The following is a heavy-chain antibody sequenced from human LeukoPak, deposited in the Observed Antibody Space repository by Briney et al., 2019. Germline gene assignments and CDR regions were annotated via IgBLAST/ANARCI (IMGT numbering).Heavy chain of an antibody. D-gene: IGHD6-25*01. J-gene: IGHJ5*02. V-gene: IGHV3-23*01. CDR2: ISGSGGGT. CDR1: GFTFSSYA. Sequence: GGSLRPSCAASGFTFSSYAMSWVRQAPGKGLEWVSAISGSGGGTYYADSVKGRFTISRDNSKNTLYLQMNSLRAEDTAVYYCAKASGIAAGGWFDPWGQGTLVTVSS. CDR3: AKASGIAAGGWFDP.